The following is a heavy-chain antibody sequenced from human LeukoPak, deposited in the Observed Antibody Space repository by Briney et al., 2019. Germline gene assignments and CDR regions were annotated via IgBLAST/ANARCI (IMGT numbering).Heavy chain of an antibody. CDR3: ASSCSSTSCYTGQTIGLDMDV. D-gene: IGHD2-2*02. J-gene: IGHJ6*03. CDR1: GYTFTGYY. CDR2: INPNSGGT. V-gene: IGHV1-2*02. Sequence: ASVKVSCKASGYTFTGYYMHWVRQAPGQGLEWMGWINPNSGGTNYAQKFQGRVTMTRDTSISTAYMELSRLRSDDTAVYYCASSCSSTSCYTGQTIGLDMDVWGKGTTVTVS.